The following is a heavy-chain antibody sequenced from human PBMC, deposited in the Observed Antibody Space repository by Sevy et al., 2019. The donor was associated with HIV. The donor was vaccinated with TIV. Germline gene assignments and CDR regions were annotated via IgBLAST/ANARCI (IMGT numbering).Heavy chain of an antibody. Sequence: GGSLRLSCAASGLSFSNAWMAWVRQAPGKGLEWVGRIRSETGGGTTDFAAFAKGKFTSSRDDPKNTLYLQMNSLKTDDTAVYYCAIDHRRDGMIVVPFEKWGLGTLVTVSS. CDR3: AIDHRRDGMIVVPFEK. CDR1: GLSFSNAW. CDR2: IRSETGGGTT. J-gene: IGHJ4*02. V-gene: IGHV3-15*01. D-gene: IGHD3-22*01.